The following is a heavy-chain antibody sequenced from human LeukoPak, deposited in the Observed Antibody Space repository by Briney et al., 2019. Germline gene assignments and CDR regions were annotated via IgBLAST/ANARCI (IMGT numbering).Heavy chain of an antibody. V-gene: IGHV4-59*01. Sequence: SETLSLTCTVSGGSIGFYYWSWIRQPSGKGLEWIGFIYYSGSTNYNPSLKSRVTISVDTSKNQFSLKLSFVTAADTAMHYCARDARGSSYMDVWGQGTTVTVSS. D-gene: IGHD3-10*01. CDR3: ARDARGSSYMDV. CDR2: IYYSGST. CDR1: GGSIGFYY. J-gene: IGHJ6*02.